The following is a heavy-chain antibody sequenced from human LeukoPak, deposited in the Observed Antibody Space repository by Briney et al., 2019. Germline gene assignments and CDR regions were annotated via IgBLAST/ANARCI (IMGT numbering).Heavy chain of an antibody. CDR2: IYWYGGRP. J-gene: IGHJ6*03. CDR1: VFTLDDYG. CDR3: ARSNVVVSLLGYMDV. D-gene: IGHD2-2*01. Sequence: GRSLRLSRAPSVFTLDDYGMSGGRRAPEKGLERGSGIYWYGGRPRYADSVRGRFTISRDNATNSLDLEMNSLRGEDTALYHCARSNVVVSLLGYMDVWGKGTTVTVAS. V-gene: IGHV3-20*01.